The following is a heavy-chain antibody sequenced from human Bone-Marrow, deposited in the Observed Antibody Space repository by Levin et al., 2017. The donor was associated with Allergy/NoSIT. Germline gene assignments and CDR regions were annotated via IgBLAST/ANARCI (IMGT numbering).Heavy chain of an antibody. CDR1: GFPFSSYA. J-gene: IGHJ6*02. V-gene: IGHV3-23*01. Sequence: LSLTCAASGFPFSSYAMSWVRQAPGKGLEWVSAISGSGGSTYYADSVKGRFTISRDNSKNTLYLQMNSLRAEDTAVYYCAKVVVPGELYYYGMDVWGQGTTVTVSS. CDR2: ISGSGGST. D-gene: IGHD2-2*01. CDR3: AKVVVPGELYYYGMDV.